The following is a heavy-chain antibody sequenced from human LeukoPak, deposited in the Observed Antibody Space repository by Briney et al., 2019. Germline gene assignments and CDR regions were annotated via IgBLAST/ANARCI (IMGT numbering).Heavy chain of an antibody. CDR2: INPNSGGT. Sequence: AASVKVSCKASGYTFTGYYMHWVRQAPGQGLEWMGWINPNSGGTNYAQKFQGRVTMTRDTSISTAYMELSRLRSDDTAVYYCARFLRVGATITPSDYWGQGTLVTVSS. J-gene: IGHJ4*02. CDR1: GYTFTGYY. D-gene: IGHD1-26*01. V-gene: IGHV1-2*02. CDR3: ARFLRVGATITPSDY.